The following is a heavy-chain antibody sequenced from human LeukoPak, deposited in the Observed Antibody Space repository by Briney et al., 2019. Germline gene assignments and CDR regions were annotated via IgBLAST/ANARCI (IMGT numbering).Heavy chain of an antibody. CDR2: INHSGST. CDR1: GGSFSGYY. Sequence: SETLSLTCAVYGGSFSGYYWSWIRQPPGKGLEWIGEINHSGSTNYNPSLKSRVTISVDTSKNQFSLKLSSVTAADTAVYYCAREDIVVVPAAIHSSGMDVWGKGTTVTVSS. D-gene: IGHD2-2*02. J-gene: IGHJ6*04. CDR3: AREDIVVVPAAIHSSGMDV. V-gene: IGHV4-34*01.